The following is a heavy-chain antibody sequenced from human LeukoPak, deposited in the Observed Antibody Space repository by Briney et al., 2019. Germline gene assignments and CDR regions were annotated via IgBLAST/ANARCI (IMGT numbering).Heavy chain of an antibody. CDR1: GFTFSSYE. CDR2: ISSSGSII. D-gene: IGHD3-22*01. CDR3: ARTSGYYPSFDY. V-gene: IGHV3-48*03. Sequence: GGSLRLSCAAPGFTFSSYEMTWVRQAPGKGLEGVSYISSSGSIIYYADSVKGRFIISRDNAKNSLYLQMNSLRAEDTAVYYCARTSGYYPSFDYWGQGTLVTVSS. J-gene: IGHJ4*02.